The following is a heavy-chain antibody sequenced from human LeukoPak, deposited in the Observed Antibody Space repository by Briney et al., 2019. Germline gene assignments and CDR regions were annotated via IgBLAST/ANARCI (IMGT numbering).Heavy chain of an antibody. Sequence: GGSLRLSCAASGFTVSSNYMSWVRQAPGKGLEWVSVIYSGGSTYYADSVKGRFTISRDNSKNTLYLQMNSLRAEDTAVYYCAKDRYVGATTYYFDYWGQGTLVTVSS. CDR3: AKDRYVGATTYYFDY. J-gene: IGHJ4*02. CDR1: GFTVSSNY. V-gene: IGHV3-53*01. CDR2: IYSGGST. D-gene: IGHD1-26*01.